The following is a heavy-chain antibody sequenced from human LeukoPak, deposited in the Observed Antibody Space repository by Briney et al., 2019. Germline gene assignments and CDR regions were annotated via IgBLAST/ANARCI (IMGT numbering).Heavy chain of an antibody. CDR3: ARDRNTDFWSGYYTNYCDY. Sequence: GGSLRLSCAASGFTFSSYGMHWVRQAPGKGLEWVATIKQDGSEKYYVDSVKGRFTISRDNAKNSLYLQMNSLRAEDTAVYYCARDRNTDFWSGYYTNYCDYWGQGTLVTVSP. D-gene: IGHD3-3*01. V-gene: IGHV3-7*01. CDR2: IKQDGSEK. CDR1: GFTFSSYG. J-gene: IGHJ4*02.